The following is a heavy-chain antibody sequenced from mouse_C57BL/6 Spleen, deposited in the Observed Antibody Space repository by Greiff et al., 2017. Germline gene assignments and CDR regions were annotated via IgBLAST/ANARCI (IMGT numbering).Heavy chain of an antibody. CDR2: INPGSGGT. J-gene: IGHJ4*01. Sequence: VQLQQSGAELVRPGTSVKVSCKASGYAFTNYLIEWVKQRPGQGLEWIGVINPGSGGTNYNEKFKGKATLTADKSSSTAYMQLSSLTSEDSAVYFCAREGINYAMDYWGQGTSVTVSS. CDR3: AREGINYAMDY. V-gene: IGHV1-54*01. CDR1: GYAFTNYL. D-gene: IGHD5-2*01.